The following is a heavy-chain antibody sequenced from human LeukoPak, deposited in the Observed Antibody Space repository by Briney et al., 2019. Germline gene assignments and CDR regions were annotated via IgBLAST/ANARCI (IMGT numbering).Heavy chain of an antibody. CDR2: LFGGGTA. D-gene: IGHD3-22*01. V-gene: IGHV3-53*01. CDR1: GFIVNTNY. Sequence: GGSLRLSCAASGFIVNTNYMTWVRQAPGKGLERVSLLFGGGTAYYADSVKGRFTISRDISKNTLYLQMNSLRVEDTAVYYCARGGHSMIVAFDIWGQGTMVTVSS. J-gene: IGHJ3*02. CDR3: ARGGHSMIVAFDI.